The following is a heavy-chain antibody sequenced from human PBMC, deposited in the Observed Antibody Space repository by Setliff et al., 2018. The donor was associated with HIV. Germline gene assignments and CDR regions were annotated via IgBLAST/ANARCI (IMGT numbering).Heavy chain of an antibody. CDR1: GYIFTRYG. J-gene: IGHJ4*02. CDR3: ARSISGPYFDY. V-gene: IGHV1-18*01. CDR2: ISTYNGDT. Sequence: ASVKVSCKASGYIFTRYGVSWVRQAPGQGLEWMGWISTYNGDTNYAQKLQGRVTVTTDTSTGTAYMELRNLKSDDTAVYYCARSISGPYFDYWGRGTLVTVSS. D-gene: IGHD3-10*01.